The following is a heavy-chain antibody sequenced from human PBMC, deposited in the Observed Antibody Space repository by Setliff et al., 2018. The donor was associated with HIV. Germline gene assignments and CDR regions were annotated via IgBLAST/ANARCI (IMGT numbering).Heavy chain of an antibody. J-gene: IGHJ6*02. D-gene: IGHD3-3*01. Sequence: ASVKVSCKASGYTFTGYYMHWVRQAPGQGLEWMGWINPHSGDTNYAQKFQDRVTMTRDTSANIAYMQLSRLRSDDTAVYYCARAPTLFGVEYYYYFGMDVWGQGTTVTVSS. V-gene: IGHV1-2*02. CDR2: INPHSGDT. CDR3: ARAPTLFGVEYYYYFGMDV. CDR1: GYTFTGYY.